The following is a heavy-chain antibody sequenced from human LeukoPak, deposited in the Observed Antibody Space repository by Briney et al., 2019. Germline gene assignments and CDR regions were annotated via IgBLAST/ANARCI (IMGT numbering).Heavy chain of an antibody. D-gene: IGHD3-10*01. Sequence: KASETLSLTCTVSDGSFSSYYWTWIRQPPGKGLEWIGYIYYSGSTNYNPSLKSRVTISMDTSKSQFSLKLRSVTAADTAVYYCAGAYYGSGIGYWGQGTLVTVSS. CDR1: DGSFSSYY. V-gene: IGHV4-59*01. CDR2: IYYSGST. J-gene: IGHJ4*02. CDR3: AGAYYGSGIGY.